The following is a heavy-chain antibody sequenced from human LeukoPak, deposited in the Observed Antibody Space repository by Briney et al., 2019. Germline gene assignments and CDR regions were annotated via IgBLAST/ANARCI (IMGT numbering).Heavy chain of an antibody. V-gene: IGHV3-21*01. CDR1: GFTFSSYS. D-gene: IGHD2-2*01. CDR3: ATFPRSSTSFNFDY. J-gene: IGHJ4*02. CDR2: ISSSSSYI. Sequence: GGSLRLSCAASGFTFSSYSMIWVRQAPGKGLEWVSSISSSSSYIYYADSVKGRFTISRDNANNSLYLQMNSLRAEDTAVYYCATFPRSSTSFNFDYWGQGTLVTVSS.